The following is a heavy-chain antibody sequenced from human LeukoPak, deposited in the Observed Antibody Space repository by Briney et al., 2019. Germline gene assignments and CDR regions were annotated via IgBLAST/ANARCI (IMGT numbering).Heavy chain of an antibody. J-gene: IGHJ4*02. D-gene: IGHD2-15*01. CDR3: ARLGYCSGGACYTLDS. CDR2: ASSSVGAV. CDR1: EFTLSNYA. Sequence: QSGGSLRLSCKGSEFTLSNYAMTWVRQAPGKGLEWVSYASSSVGAVFYADSVKGRFTTSRDKDRNSLYLQMDNLRVEDTAVYYCARLGYCSGGACYTLDSWGRGALVTVSS. V-gene: IGHV3-48*03.